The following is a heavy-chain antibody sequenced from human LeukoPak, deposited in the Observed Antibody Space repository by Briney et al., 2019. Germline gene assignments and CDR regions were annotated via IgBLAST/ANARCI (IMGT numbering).Heavy chain of an antibody. V-gene: IGHV4-59*08. CDR1: VGSISSYY. CDR2: IYYSGST. CDR3: ARLIDYDILTGSGNWFDP. J-gene: IGHJ5*02. Sequence: SETLSLTCTVSVGSISSYYWSLIRQPPGKGLEWIGYIYYSGSTNYNPSLKSRVTISVDTSKNQFSLKLSSVTAADTAVYYCARLIDYDILTGSGNWFDPWGQGTLVTVSS. D-gene: IGHD3-9*01.